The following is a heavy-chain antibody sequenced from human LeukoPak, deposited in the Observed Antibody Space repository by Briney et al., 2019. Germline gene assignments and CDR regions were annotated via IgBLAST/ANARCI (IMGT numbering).Heavy chain of an antibody. V-gene: IGHV4-61*05. Sequence: SETLSLTCTVSGGSISSSNYYWGWIRQPPGKGLEWIGYIYYSGSTNYNPSLKSRVTISVDTSKNQFSLKLSSVTAADTAVYYCAARGYSYGLIDYWGQGTLVTVSS. CDR2: IYYSGST. J-gene: IGHJ4*02. CDR1: GGSISSSNYY. D-gene: IGHD5-18*01. CDR3: AARGYSYGLIDY.